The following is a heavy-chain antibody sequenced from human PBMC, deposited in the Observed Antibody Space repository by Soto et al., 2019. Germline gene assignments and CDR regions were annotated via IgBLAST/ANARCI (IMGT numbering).Heavy chain of an antibody. CDR2: IYYSGST. V-gene: IGHV4-59*01. CDR3: ARGAVPAAMAKYYYYYYMYV. J-gene: IGHJ6*03. CDR1: GGSISSYY. Sequence: QVQLQESGPGLVKPSETLSLTCTVSGGSISSYYWSWIRQPPGKGLEWIGYIYYSGSTNYNPSLKSRVTISVDTSRNQLSLTLSSVTAADTAVYYCARGAVPAAMAKYYYYYYMYVWGKGTTVTVSS. D-gene: IGHD2-2*01.